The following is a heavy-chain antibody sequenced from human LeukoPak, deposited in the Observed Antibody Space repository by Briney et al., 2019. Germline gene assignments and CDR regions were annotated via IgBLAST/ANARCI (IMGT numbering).Heavy chain of an antibody. V-gene: IGHV3-66*01. Sequence: GGSLTLFCAASGFTVSSNYMNWVRQAPGKGLEWVSVIYSGGSTYYADSVKGRFNISRDNSKNTLYFQMNSLRAEDTAVYYCARGQGYSLAFVMGGQKTMVTVSS. CDR3: ARGQGYSLAFVM. D-gene: IGHD2-21*01. J-gene: IGHJ3*02. CDR2: IYSGGST. CDR1: GFTVSSNY.